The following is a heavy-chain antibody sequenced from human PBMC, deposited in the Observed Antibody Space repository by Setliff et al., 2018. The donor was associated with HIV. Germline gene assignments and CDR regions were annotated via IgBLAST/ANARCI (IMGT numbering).Heavy chain of an antibody. J-gene: IGHJ4*02. Sequence: GGSLRLSCAASGFTFGDYGMSWVRQAPGKGLEWVSGINWNGGSTSYADSVKGRFTISRDTAKNSLYLQMNSLRAEDTALYHCARDGRGGGSYYADYWGQGSLVTVSS. D-gene: IGHD1-26*01. V-gene: IGHV3-20*01. CDR1: GFTFGDYG. CDR3: ARDGRGGGSYYADY. CDR2: INWNGGST.